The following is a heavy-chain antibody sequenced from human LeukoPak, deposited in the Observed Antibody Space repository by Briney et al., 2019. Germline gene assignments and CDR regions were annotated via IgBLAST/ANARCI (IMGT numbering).Heavy chain of an antibody. CDR2: ISSSCRYK. V-gene: IGHV3-21*01. D-gene: IGHD6-19*01. CDR1: GFTFSNFG. CDR3: AIDRYSSGWYAFDY. Sequence: GGALRLSCAASGFTFSNFGINWVRQAPGKGLEWVSSISSSCRYKHYADSVKGRFTISRDNAKNSLDLQMNSLRAEDTAVYYCAIDRYSSGWYAFDYWGQGTLVTVSS. J-gene: IGHJ4*02.